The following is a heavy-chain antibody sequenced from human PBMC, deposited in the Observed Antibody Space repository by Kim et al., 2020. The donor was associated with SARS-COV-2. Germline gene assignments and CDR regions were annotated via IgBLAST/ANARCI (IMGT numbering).Heavy chain of an antibody. V-gene: IGHV4-59*09. J-gene: IGHJ6*02. D-gene: IGHD6-13*01. CDR3: ARGTKASIAAVS. Sequence: NYNPSLKSRVTISVDTSKNQFSLKLSSVTAADTAVYYCARGTKASIAAVSWGQGTTVTVSS.